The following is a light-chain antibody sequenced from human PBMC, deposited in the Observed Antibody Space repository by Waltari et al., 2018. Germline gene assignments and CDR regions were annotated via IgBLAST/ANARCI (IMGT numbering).Light chain of an antibody. Sequence: QSALTQPASVSGSPGQSITISCTGTSTDVVAYNYVSWYQQHPGKVPKLLIFDDSNRPSGVSNRFSGSKSGNTASLTISGLQAEDESDYYCCSFTSRSTWVFGGGTKLTAL. CDR2: DDS. CDR1: STDVVAYNY. J-gene: IGLJ3*02. V-gene: IGLV2-14*01. CDR3: CSFTSRSTWV.